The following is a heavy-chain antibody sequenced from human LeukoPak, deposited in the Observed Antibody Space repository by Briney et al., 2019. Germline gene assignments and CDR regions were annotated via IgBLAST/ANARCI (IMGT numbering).Heavy chain of an antibody. CDR3: ARSDDWYATGHFDY. CDR1: GGTFSSYA. Sequence: ASVKVSCKASGGTFSSYAISWVRQAPGQGLEWMGGIIPIFGTANYAQKFQGRVTITADESTSTAYMELSSLRSEDTAVYYCARSDDWYATGHFDYWGQGTLVTVSS. J-gene: IGHJ4*02. V-gene: IGHV1-69*13. CDR2: IIPIFGTA. D-gene: IGHD3-9*01.